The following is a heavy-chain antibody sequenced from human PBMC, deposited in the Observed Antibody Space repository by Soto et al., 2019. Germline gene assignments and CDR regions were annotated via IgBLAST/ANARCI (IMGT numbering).Heavy chain of an antibody. Sequence: GGSLRLSCAASGFTFSSYGMHWVRQAPGKGLEWVAVIWYDGSNKYYADSVKGRFTISRDNSKNTLYLQMNSLRAEDTAVYYCARRYCTNGVCEGMDVWGQGTAVTVSS. J-gene: IGHJ6*02. CDR1: GFTFSSYG. V-gene: IGHV3-33*01. D-gene: IGHD2-8*01. CDR2: IWYDGSNK. CDR3: ARRYCTNGVCEGMDV.